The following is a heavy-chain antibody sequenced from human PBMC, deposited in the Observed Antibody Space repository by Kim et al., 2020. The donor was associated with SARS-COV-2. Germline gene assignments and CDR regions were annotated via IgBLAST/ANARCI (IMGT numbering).Heavy chain of an antibody. CDR1: GFSIITHW. D-gene: IGHD3-10*01. V-gene: IGHV3-7*01. CDR3: TTGGVDI. J-gene: IGHJ5*02. CDR2: IKPDGNEK. Sequence: GGSLRLSCAASGFSIITHWMSWVRQAPGKGLEGVATIKPDGNEKFYVDSVRGRFTISRDKAKDSLYLQMNSLRAEDTAVYYCTTGGVDIWGQGTLVTVSS.